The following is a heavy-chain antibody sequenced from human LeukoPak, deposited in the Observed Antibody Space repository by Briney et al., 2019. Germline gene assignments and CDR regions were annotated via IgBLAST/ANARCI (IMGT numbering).Heavy chain of an antibody. J-gene: IGHJ6*03. V-gene: IGHV4-61*02. Sequence: SETLSLTCTVSGGSISSGSYYWSWIRQPAGKGLEWIGRIYTSGSTNYNPSLKSRVTISVDTSKNQFSLKLSSVTAADTAVYYCARGEIFGESSFPLYYYYYMDVWGKGTTVTVSS. CDR1: GGSISSGSYY. CDR2: IYTSGST. CDR3: ARGEIFGESSFPLYYYYYMDV. D-gene: IGHD3-10*01.